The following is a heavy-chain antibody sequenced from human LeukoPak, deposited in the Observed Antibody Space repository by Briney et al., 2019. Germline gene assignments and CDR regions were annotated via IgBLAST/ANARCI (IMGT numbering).Heavy chain of an antibody. CDR3: ARANTGDFDY. Sequence: GGSLRLSCAASGFTFSSYSMNWVRQAPGKGLGWVSSISSSSSYIYYADSVKGRFTISRDNAKNSLYLQMNSLRAEDTAVYYCARANTGDFDYGGQGTLVTVSS. V-gene: IGHV3-21*01. CDR1: GFTFSSYS. CDR2: ISSSSSYI. J-gene: IGHJ4*02. D-gene: IGHD2-8*01.